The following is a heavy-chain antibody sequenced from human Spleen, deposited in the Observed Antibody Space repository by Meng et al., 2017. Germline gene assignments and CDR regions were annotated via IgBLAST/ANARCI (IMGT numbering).Heavy chain of an antibody. Sequence: GGSLRLSCAASEFIVSGNYIRWVRQAPGKGLEWVSVIYSGGSTYYADAVKGRLTISRDNSKNTLYLQMNSLSAEDTAVYYCECGYSYGETFDYWGQGTLVTVSS. CDR2: IYSGGST. CDR1: EFIVSGNY. CDR3: ECGYSYGETFDY. D-gene: IGHD5-18*01. V-gene: IGHV3-53*01. J-gene: IGHJ4*02.